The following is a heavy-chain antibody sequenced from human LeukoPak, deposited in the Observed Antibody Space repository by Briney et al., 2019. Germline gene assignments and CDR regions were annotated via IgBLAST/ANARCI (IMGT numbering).Heavy chain of an antibody. D-gene: IGHD6-6*01. J-gene: IGHJ4*02. V-gene: IGHV1-2*02. CDR1: GYTFTGYY. CDR2: INPNSGGT. Sequence: ASVKVSCKASGYTFTGYYMHWVRQAPGQGLEWMGWINPNSGGTNYAQKFQGRVTMTRDTSISTAYMELSRLRSDDTAVYYCARIHGRGSSSSFDYWGQGTLVTVSS. CDR3: ARIHGRGSSSSFDY.